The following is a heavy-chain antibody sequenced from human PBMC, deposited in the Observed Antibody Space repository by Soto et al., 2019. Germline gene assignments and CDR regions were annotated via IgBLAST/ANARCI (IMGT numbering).Heavy chain of an antibody. CDR3: ARGHITGPVDS. D-gene: IGHD1-20*01. J-gene: IGHJ4*02. CDR2: IFHSGTT. V-gene: IGHV4-61*01. CDR1: GASISSGSYY. Sequence: QVQLQESGPGLVKPSETLSLTCTVTGASISSGSYYWSWIRQPPGKGLEWVGNIFHSGTTYYNPSLKSRLFMSVDAPINQFSLRLSSVTAADTAFYFCARGHITGPVDSWGQGNLVNVSS.